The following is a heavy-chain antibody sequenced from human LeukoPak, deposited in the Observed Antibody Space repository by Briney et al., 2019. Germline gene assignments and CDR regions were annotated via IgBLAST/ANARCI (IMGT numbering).Heavy chain of an antibody. Sequence: GGSLRLSCAASGFTFSTYNMNGVRQAPGKGLEWLSYISSSSSTMYYADSVKGRFTISRDNAKSSLYLQMNSLTAEHRAVYSCARSGGVVVPAEGPQGHYYYSYYMDVWGKGTTVTVSS. CDR2: ISSSSSTM. CDR1: GFTFSTYN. CDR3: ARSGGVVVPAEGPQGHYYYSYYMDV. V-gene: IGHV3-48*01. D-gene: IGHD2-2*01. J-gene: IGHJ6*03.